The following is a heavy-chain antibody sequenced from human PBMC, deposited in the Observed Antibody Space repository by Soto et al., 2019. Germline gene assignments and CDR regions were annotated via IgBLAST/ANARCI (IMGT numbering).Heavy chain of an antibody. Sequence: PGGSLRLSCADSGFTVSISYMTWVRQVPGKGLEWVSIRYSDGRSYHAESVKGRFTISTDDSENTLYLQMSSLRAEDTAVYYCAKGKAIAGTDYWGQGTLVTVSS. J-gene: IGHJ4*02. CDR2: RYSDGRS. V-gene: IGHV3-66*01. D-gene: IGHD2-15*01. CDR3: AKGKAIAGTDY. CDR1: GFTVSISY.